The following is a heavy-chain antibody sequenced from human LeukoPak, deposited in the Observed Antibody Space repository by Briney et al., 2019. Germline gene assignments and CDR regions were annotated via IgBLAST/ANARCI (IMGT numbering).Heavy chain of an antibody. CDR1: GASISSHY. J-gene: IGHJ6*03. CDR3: ARVLAIFGLDTTDFYMDV. CDR2: TSGSI. Sequence: SETLSLTCAVSGASISSHYWSWIRQPPGKGLEWIGYTSGSISDSPSLKSRVAVSVDPSQNQVSLSLTPATAADTAVYYCARVLAIFGLDTTDFYMDVWGKGTTVTVSS. D-gene: IGHD3/OR15-3a*01. V-gene: IGHV4-59*11.